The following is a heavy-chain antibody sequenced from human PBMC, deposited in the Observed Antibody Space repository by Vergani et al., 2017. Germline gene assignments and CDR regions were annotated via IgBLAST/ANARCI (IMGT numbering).Heavy chain of an antibody. V-gene: IGHV3-15*01. Sequence: EVQLVESGGGLVKPGGSLRLSFAASGFTFSNAWMSWVRQAPGKGLEWVGRIKSKTDGGTTDYAAPVKGRFTISRDDSKNTLYLQMNSLKTEDTAVYYCTTAPQYYYDSSGYSRPFDYWGQGTLVTVSS. D-gene: IGHD3-22*01. CDR2: IKSKTDGGTT. CDR1: GFTFSNAW. J-gene: IGHJ4*02. CDR3: TTAPQYYYDSSGYSRPFDY.